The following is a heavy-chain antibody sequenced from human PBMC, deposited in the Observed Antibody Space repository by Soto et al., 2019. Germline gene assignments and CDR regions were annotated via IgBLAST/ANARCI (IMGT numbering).Heavy chain of an antibody. J-gene: IGHJ4*02. CDR3: AREFGGRKPFEY. Sequence: EVQLLESGGGLVQPGGSLRLSCAASGFTFGSFAMTWVRQAPGRGLEWVSATTGSGGSTYYADSVKGRFTISRDNSKNTLFLDMYSLRAEDTAVYYCAREFGGRKPFEYWGQGTLVTASS. CDR2: TTGSGGST. CDR1: GFTFGSFA. V-gene: IGHV3-23*01. D-gene: IGHD1-26*01.